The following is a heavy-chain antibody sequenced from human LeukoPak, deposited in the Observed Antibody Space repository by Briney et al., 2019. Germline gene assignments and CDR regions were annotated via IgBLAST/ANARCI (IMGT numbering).Heavy chain of an antibody. D-gene: IGHD3-22*01. CDR1: GFTFKRYH. CDR3: AREMHDSSGYYYVDY. J-gene: IGHJ4*02. CDR2: IYSGGST. V-gene: IGHV3-66*01. Sequence: GGSLRLSCAASGFTFKRYHMSRVRQAPGKGLEWVSVIYSGGSTYYADSVKGRFTISRDNSKNTLYLQMNSLRAEDTAVYYCAREMHDSSGYYYVDYWGQGTLVTVSS.